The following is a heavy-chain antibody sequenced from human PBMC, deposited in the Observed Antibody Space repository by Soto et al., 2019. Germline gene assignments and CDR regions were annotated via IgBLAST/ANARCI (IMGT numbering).Heavy chain of an antibody. CDR3: AHRPPYGGTHFDY. CDR2: IYWDDDK. D-gene: IGHD2-15*01. V-gene: IGHV2-5*02. J-gene: IGHJ4*02. Sequence: QITLKESGPTLVKPTQTLTLTCTFSGFSLSTTRVGVGWIRQPPGEALEWLALIYWDDDKRYSPSLKNRLTXTXDXXKTQGVLSMTNMDPVDTAAYYCAHRPPYGGTHFDYWGQGTLVTVSS. CDR1: GFSLSTTRVG.